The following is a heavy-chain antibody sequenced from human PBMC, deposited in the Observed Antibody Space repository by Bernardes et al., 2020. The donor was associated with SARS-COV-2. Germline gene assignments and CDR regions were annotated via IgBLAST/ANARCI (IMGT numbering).Heavy chain of an antibody. J-gene: IGHJ6*02. CDR2: INHSGRT. CDR3: ARIFDCSGGSCYSDYYYGMDV. CDR1: GGSFRGSY. Sequence: SQSLSPTCAVYGGSFRGSYWSWIRQHPGPGLAWIGEINHSGRTNYNPSLKSRVTISVDTSKNQFSLKLSSVTAADTAVYYCARIFDCSGGSCYSDYYYGMDVWGQGTTVTVSS. D-gene: IGHD2-15*01. V-gene: IGHV4-34*01.